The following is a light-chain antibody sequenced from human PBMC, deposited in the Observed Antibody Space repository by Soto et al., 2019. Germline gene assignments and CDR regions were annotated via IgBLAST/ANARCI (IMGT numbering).Light chain of an antibody. J-gene: IGLJ1*01. CDR1: RSDVGGYNY. CDR2: EVF. Sequence: QSALTQPASVSGSPGQSITISCTGTRSDVGGYNYVSWYQQFPGKAPNLLIYEVFDRPAGVSSRFSGSKSGNTASLTISGLQAEDEADYYCSSYRTGSTDVFGTGTKLTVL. CDR3: SSYRTGSTDV. V-gene: IGLV2-14*01.